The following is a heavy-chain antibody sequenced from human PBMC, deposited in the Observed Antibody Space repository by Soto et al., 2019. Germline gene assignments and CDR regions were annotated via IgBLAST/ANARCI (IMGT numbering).Heavy chain of an antibody. Sequence: SETLSLTCSVSGGSMSKFWSWIRKTAGKGLEWMGRVYATGTSDYNPSLRSRIAMSVDISKKTFSLRLRSVTAADTGVYYCVRDGSKTLRDCFDPWGQGILVTVSS. J-gene: IGHJ5*02. CDR2: VYATGTS. CDR3: VRDGSKTLRDCFDP. V-gene: IGHV4-4*07. D-gene: IGHD4-17*01. CDR1: GGSMSKF.